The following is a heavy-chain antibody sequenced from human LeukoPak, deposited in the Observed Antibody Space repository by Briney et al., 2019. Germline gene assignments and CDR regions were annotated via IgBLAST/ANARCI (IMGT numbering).Heavy chain of an antibody. CDR2: IIPIFGTA. CDR3: ARAKNDYVWGSYRRDAFDI. Sequence: GSSVKVSCKASGGTFSSYAISWVRQAPGQELEWMGGIIPIFGTANYAQKFQGRVTITTDESTSTAYMELSSLRSEDRAVYYCARAKNDYVWGSYRRDAFDIWGQGTMVTVSS. D-gene: IGHD3-16*02. CDR1: GGTFSSYA. J-gene: IGHJ3*02. V-gene: IGHV1-69*05.